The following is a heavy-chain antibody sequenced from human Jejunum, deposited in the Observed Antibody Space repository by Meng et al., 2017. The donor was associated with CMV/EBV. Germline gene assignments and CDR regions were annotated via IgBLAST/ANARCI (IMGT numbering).Heavy chain of an antibody. CDR1: GLTFSSYA. J-gene: IGHJ4*02. D-gene: IGHD4-11*01. V-gene: IGHV3-23*01. CDR2: VSGSGATT. CDR3: AKEGYSNDLDY. Sequence: CAASGLTFSSYALSWVRQAPGKGLEWVSTVSGSGATTYYADSVKGRFTVSRDNSKNTLYLQMNSLRGDDTAIYYCAKEGYSNDLDYWGQGTLVTVSS.